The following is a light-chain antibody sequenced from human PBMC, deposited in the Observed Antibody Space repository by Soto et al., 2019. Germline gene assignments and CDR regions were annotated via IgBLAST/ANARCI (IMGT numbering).Light chain of an antibody. CDR1: QSISRW. Sequence: DIQMTQSPSTLFASVGDRVTITCRARQSISRWVAWYQQKPGKAPKLLIYDASSLENGVPSRFSGSGSGTEFPLTISSLQPDDVATYYRQQYNTYYSFGQGTKLEIK. J-gene: IGKJ2*03. CDR2: DAS. CDR3: QQYNTYYS. V-gene: IGKV1-5*01.